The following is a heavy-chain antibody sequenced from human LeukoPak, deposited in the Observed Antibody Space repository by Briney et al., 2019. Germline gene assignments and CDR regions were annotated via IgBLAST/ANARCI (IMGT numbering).Heavy chain of an antibody. CDR3: ASLDY. V-gene: IGHV3-7*01. J-gene: IGHJ4*02. CDR1: GFIFSKSW. Sequence: PGGSLRLSCAASGFIFSKSWMNWVRQAPGKGLEWVANIKQDGSEKYYVDSVKGRFTISRDNAKNSLYLQMNTLRAEDTAVYYCASLDYWGQGTLVTVSS. CDR2: IKQDGSEK.